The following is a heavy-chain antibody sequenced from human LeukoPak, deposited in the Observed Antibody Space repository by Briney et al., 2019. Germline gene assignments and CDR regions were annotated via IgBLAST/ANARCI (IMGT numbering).Heavy chain of an antibody. Sequence: ADTLPLTCAVYGLPFRGYYWSWLRQPPGKGLEWMGDINHSGSKNYNPSLKSRVTISVDTSKNQFSLKLSSVTAVDTAVYYWARGLSTIGGVIVNRGLYFDYWGQGTLVTVSS. V-gene: IGHV4-34*01. D-gene: IGHD3-16*02. CDR2: INHSGSK. CDR3: ARGLSTIGGVIVNRGLYFDY. CDR1: GLPFRGYY. J-gene: IGHJ4*02.